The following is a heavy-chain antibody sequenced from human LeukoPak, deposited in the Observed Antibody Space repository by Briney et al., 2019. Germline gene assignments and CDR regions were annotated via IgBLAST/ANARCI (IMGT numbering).Heavy chain of an antibody. D-gene: IGHD3-10*01. CDR1: DYTFTSYG. V-gene: IGHV1-18*01. Sequence: ASVKVSCKASDYTFTSYGISWVRQAPGQGLEWMGWISVYNGNTNYAQKLQDRVTMTTDTSTSTAYMELRSLRSDDTAVYYCARDRYYGSGSYYNHFDYWGQGTLVTVSS. CDR2: ISVYNGNT. J-gene: IGHJ4*02. CDR3: ARDRYYGSGSYYNHFDY.